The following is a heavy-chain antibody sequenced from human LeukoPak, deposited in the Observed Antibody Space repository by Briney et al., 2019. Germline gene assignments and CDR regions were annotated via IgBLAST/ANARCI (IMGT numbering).Heavy chain of an antibody. Sequence: SETLSLTCTVSPGSISSSSYYWGWIRQPPGKGLEWIGSIYYSGSTYYNPSLKSRVTISVDTSKNQFSLKLSSVTAADTAVYYCLVAATLAYFDYWGQGTLVTVSS. CDR1: PGSISSSSYY. V-gene: IGHV4-39*07. J-gene: IGHJ4*02. CDR2: IYYSGST. CDR3: LVAATLAYFDY. D-gene: IGHD2-15*01.